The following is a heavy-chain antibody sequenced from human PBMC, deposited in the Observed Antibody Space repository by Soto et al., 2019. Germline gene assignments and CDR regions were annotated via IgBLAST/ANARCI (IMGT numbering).Heavy chain of an antibody. CDR3: AKGVVVATPYFQH. D-gene: IGHD2-15*01. CDR2: ISYDGSDK. CDR1: GFTFSSYG. J-gene: IGHJ1*01. V-gene: IGHV3-30*18. Sequence: QVQLVESGGGVVQPGRSLRLSCAASGFTFSSYGMHWVRQAPGKGLEWVAVISYDGSDKYYADSVKGRFTISRDNSNNTLYLQMDSLRAEDTAVYYFAKGVVVATPYFQHWAQGTLVTDSS.